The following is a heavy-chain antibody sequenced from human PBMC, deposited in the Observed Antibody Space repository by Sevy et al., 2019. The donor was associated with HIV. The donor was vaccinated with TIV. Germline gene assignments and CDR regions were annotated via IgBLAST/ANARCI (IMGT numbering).Heavy chain of an antibody. CDR3: AREAVAGRSGPWKADYYYAGMDV. CDR2: ISSTSSYI. CDR1: GFTFSTYS. D-gene: IGHD6-19*01. V-gene: IGHV3-21*01. Sequence: GGSLRLSCAASGFTFSTYSMNWVRQAPGKGLEWVSSISSTSSYIDYAYSVKGRFTISRDNAKNSVYLQVNSLRAEDTAVYYCAREAVAGRSGPWKADYYYAGMDVWGQGTTVTVSS. J-gene: IGHJ6*02.